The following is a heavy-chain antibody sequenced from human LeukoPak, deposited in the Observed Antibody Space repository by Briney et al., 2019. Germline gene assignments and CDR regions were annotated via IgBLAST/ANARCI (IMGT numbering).Heavy chain of an antibody. CDR3: AKDTDEGITGTKDY. V-gene: IGHV3-23*01. D-gene: IGHD1-7*01. CDR2: ISGSGGGT. Sequence: GGSLRLSCAASGFIFSSHAMSWVRKPPGKGREWVSAISGSGGGTYYADSVKGRFTISRDNSKNTLYLQMNSLRAEDTAVYYCAKDTDEGITGTKDYWGQGTLVTVSS. CDR1: GFIFSSHA. J-gene: IGHJ4*02.